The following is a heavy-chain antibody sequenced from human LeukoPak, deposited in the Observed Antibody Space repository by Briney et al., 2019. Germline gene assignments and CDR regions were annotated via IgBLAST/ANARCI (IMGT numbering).Heavy chain of an antibody. Sequence: SETLSLTCTVSGGSISSDGYYWSWIRQHPGKGLEWIGYVYYSGSTYYNPSLKSRVTISVDTSKNQFSLKLSSVTAADTAVYYCARTPGSPNSGYYFDYWGQGTLVTVSS. V-gene: IGHV4-31*03. J-gene: IGHJ4*02. D-gene: IGHD1-14*01. CDR2: VYYSGST. CDR1: GGSISSDGYY. CDR3: ARTPGSPNSGYYFDY.